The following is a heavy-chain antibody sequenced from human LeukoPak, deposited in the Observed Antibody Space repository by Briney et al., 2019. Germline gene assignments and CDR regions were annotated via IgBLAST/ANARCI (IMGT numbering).Heavy chain of an antibody. CDR2: INPNSGGT. D-gene: IGHD3-22*01. CDR3: AIGRAMIVVVPLDY. V-gene: IGHV1-2*02. Sequence: GASVKVSCKASGYTFTGYYMHWVRQAPGQGLEWMGWINPNSGGTNYAQKFQGRVTMTRDTSNSTAYMELSRLRSDDTAVYYCAIGRAMIVVVPLDYWGQGTLVTVSS. J-gene: IGHJ4*02. CDR1: GYTFTGYY.